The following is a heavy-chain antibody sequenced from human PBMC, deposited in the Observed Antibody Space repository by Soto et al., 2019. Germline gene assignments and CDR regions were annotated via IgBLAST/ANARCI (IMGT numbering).Heavy chain of an antibody. Sequence: GGSLRLSCAASGFTFSSYWMHWVRQAPGKGLVWVSRINSDGSSTSYADSVKGRFTISRDNAKNTLYLQMNSLRAEDTAVYYCARGMQLERENWFDPWGQGTLVTVSS. D-gene: IGHD1-1*01. CDR2: INSDGSST. J-gene: IGHJ5*02. V-gene: IGHV3-74*01. CDR1: GFTFSSYW. CDR3: ARGMQLERENWFDP.